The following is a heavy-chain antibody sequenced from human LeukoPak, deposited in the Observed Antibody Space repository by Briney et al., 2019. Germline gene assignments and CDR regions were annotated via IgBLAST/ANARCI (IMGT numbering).Heavy chain of an antibody. CDR3: ARYTTGAFDY. CDR2: IDPSDSYT. J-gene: IGHJ4*02. D-gene: IGHD1-1*01. V-gene: IGHV5-10-1*01. Sequence: PGESLRVSCKGSGYSFTSYWITWVRQMPGKGLEWMGRIDPSDSYTNYSPSFQGHVTISADKSISTAYLQWSSLKASDTAMYYCARYTTGAFDYWGQGTLVTVSS. CDR1: GYSFTSYW.